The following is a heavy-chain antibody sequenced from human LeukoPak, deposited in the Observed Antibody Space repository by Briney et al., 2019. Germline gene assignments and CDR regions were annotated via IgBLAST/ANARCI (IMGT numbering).Heavy chain of an antibody. CDR1: GFTLSSYA. CDR2: ISYDGSNK. Sequence: GRSLSLSCAASGFTLSSYAMHWVRQAPGKGLEWVAVISYDGSNKYYADSVQGRITISRDNCKNTLYLEMNSMRSEDTAVYFCAVTESGYDYVWGSYPGDAFDIWGQGTMVTVSS. CDR3: AVTESGYDYVWGSYPGDAFDI. D-gene: IGHD3-16*02. J-gene: IGHJ3*02. V-gene: IGHV3-30*04.